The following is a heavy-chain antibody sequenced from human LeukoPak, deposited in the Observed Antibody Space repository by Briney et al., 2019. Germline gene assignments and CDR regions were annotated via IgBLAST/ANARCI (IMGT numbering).Heavy chain of an antibody. V-gene: IGHV1-2*02. CDR3: ARARYSANDYSDY. J-gene: IGHJ4*02. D-gene: IGHD1-26*01. CDR2: INPNSGGT. Sequence: ASVKVSCKASGYTFTGYYMHWVRQAPGQGLEWMGWINPNSGGTNYAQKFQGRVTMTRDTSISTAYMELSRLRSDDTALYYCARARYSANDYSDYWGQGTLVTVSS. CDR1: GYTFTGYY.